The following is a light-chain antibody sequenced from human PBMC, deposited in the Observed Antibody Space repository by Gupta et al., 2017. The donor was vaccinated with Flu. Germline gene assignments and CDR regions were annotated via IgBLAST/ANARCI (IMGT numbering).Light chain of an antibody. CDR2: DVS. Sequence: QSALTQPRSVSGSPGQSVTISCTGTSSDIGGYNYVSWYQQHPGKAPKLMIYDVSKRPSGVPDRFSGSKSGNTASLTTSGLHAEDEADYYCCSYAGSYTFVFGTGTKVTVL. J-gene: IGLJ1*01. CDR1: SSDIGGYNY. CDR3: CSYAGSYTFV. V-gene: IGLV2-11*01.